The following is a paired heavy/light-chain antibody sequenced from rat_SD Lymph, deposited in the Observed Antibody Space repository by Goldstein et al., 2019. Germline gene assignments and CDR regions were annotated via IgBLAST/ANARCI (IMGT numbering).Heavy chain of an antibody. J-gene: IGHJ3*01. D-gene: IGHD1-2*01. CDR1: GFTFSSYW. Sequence: EVQLVETGGGLVQPGRSLKLSCVASGFTFSSYWMYWIRQAPGKGLEWVSSINTDGGSTYYPDSVKGRFTISRDNAENTVYLQMNSLRSEDTATYYCAKGIAANWFAYWGQGTLVTVSS. CDR3: AKGIAANWFAY. CDR2: INTDGGST. V-gene: IGHV5-58*01.
Light chain of an antibody. J-gene: IGKJ1*01. CDR3: QQSWNDWT. V-gene: IGKV3S11*01. CDR2: KAS. Sequence: DTVLTQSPALAVSPGERVSISCRASEGVNSYMHWYQQKPGQQPKLLIYKASNLASGVPARFSGSGSGTDFTLTIDPVEADDTATYFCQQSWNDWTFGGGTKLELK. CDR1: EGVNSY.